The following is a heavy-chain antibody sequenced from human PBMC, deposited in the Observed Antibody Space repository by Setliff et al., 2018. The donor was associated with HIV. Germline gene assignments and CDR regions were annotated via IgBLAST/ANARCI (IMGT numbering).Heavy chain of an antibody. CDR3: AREELRGTKVFDI. CDR1: GYTFTAYY. CDR2: INSNSGGT. Sequence: ASVKVSCKTSGYTFTAYYLHWVRQAPGQGLEYMGWINSNSGGTNYAQKFQGRVTMTRDTSVSSAYMELSRVRSDDTAVYYCAREELRGTKVFDIWGQGTMVNVSS. D-gene: IGHD3-10*01. J-gene: IGHJ3*02. V-gene: IGHV1-2*02.